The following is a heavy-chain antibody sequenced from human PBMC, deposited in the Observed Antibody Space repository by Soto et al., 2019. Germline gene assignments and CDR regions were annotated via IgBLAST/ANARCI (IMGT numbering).Heavy chain of an antibody. CDR2: IIPIFGTA. Sequence: QVQLVQSGAEVKKPGSSVKVSCKASGGTFSSYSINWVRQAPGQGLEWMGEIIPIFGTANYAPKFQGRVTITADKSTSTAYMELSSLRSEDTAVYYCARDGGRHSGGIDYWGQGTMVTVSS. D-gene: IGHD1-26*01. V-gene: IGHV1-69*06. J-gene: IGHJ4*02. CDR1: GGTFSSYS. CDR3: ARDGGRHSGGIDY.